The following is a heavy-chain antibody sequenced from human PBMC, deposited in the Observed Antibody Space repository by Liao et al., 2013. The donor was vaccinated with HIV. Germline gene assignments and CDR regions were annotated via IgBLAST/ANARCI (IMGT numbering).Heavy chain of an antibody. Sequence: QVQLQESGPGLVKPSETLSLTCTVSGGSISNYYWSWIRQPAGKGLEWIGRIYTSGSTNYNLSLKSRVTISVDTSKNQVSLKLDSVTAADTGVYYCARGRTVATTPLAYWGQGTLVTVSS. D-gene: IGHD5-12*01. CDR3: ARGRTVATTPLAY. J-gene: IGHJ4*02. V-gene: IGHV4-4*07. CDR1: GGSISNYY. CDR2: IYTSGST.